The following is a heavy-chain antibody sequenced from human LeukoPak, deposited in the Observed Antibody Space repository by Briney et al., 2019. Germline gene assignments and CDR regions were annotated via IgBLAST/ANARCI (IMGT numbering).Heavy chain of an antibody. CDR3: ARGPPETTSSDY. Sequence: ASVKVSCKASGYTFSSYDINWVRQATGQGLEWLGWRNPDTTNTGYSQKFQGRVTMTSNTPMNTAYMELRNLTSEETAVYYCARGPPETTSSDYWGQGTLVTVSS. D-gene: IGHD1-14*01. V-gene: IGHV1-8*01. CDR2: RNPDTTNT. J-gene: IGHJ4*02. CDR1: GYTFSSYD.